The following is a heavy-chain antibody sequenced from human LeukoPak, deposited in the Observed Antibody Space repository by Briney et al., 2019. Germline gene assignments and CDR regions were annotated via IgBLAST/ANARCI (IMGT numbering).Heavy chain of an antibody. J-gene: IGHJ2*01. CDR2: INPNSGGT. CDR1: GYTFTGYY. Sequence: ASVKVSCKASGYTFTGYYMHWVRQAPGQGLEWMGWINPNSGGTNYAQKFQGRVTMTTDTSTSTAYMELRSLRSDDTAVYYCAREKTYDFWSGYYPYWYFDLWGRGTLVTVSS. D-gene: IGHD3-3*01. CDR3: AREKTYDFWSGYYPYWYFDL. V-gene: IGHV1-2*02.